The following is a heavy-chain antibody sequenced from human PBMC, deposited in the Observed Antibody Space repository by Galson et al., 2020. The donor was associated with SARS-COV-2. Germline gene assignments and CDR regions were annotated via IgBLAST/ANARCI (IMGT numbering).Heavy chain of an antibody. D-gene: IGHD1-26*01. CDR2: ISSSSSYI. CDR3: ARDREAGGY. J-gene: IGHJ4*02. V-gene: IGHV3-21*01. CDR1: GFTFSSYS. Sequence: KIGESLKISCAASGFTFSSYSMNWVRQAPGKGLEWVSSISSSSSYIYYADSVKGRFTISRDNAKNSLYLQMNSLRAEDTAVYYCARDREAGGYWGQGTLVTVSS.